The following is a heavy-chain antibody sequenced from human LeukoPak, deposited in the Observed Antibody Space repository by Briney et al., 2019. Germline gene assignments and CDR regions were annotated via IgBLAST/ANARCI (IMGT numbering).Heavy chain of an antibody. Sequence: SETLSLTCTVSGGSISSYYWSWIRQPPGKGLEWIGYIDYSGSTNYNPSLKSRVTISVDTSKNQFSLNLSSVTAADTAVYYCARGGVARHINGPWGQGTLVTVSS. J-gene: IGHJ5*02. D-gene: IGHD2-8*01. CDR2: IDYSGST. CDR1: GGSISSYY. CDR3: ARGGVARHINGP. V-gene: IGHV4-59*01.